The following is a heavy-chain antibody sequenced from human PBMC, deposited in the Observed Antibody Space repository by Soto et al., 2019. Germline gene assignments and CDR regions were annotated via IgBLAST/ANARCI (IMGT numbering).Heavy chain of an antibody. CDR2: ISGDDEK. V-gene: IGHV2-5*02. D-gene: IGHD3-16*01. CDR3: AHRPPTSLIFGS. Sequence: QITLKESGPTLVKPTQTLTLTCTFSGFSLSTRGVAVAWIRQPPGKALEWLALISGDDEKRYSPLLKSRLTIXKXHSKNQVALTMTNVDPVDTATYYCAHRPPTSLIFGSWGQGTLVTVSS. J-gene: IGHJ4*02. CDR1: GFSLSTRGVA.